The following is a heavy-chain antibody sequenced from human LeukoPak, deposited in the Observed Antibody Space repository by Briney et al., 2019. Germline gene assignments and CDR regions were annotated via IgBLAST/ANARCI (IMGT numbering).Heavy chain of an antibody. CDR1: GGSISSGNW. J-gene: IGHJ4*02. V-gene: IGHV4-61*01. CDR2: VYYSGST. CDR3: ARVRDGYNYGGFDY. Sequence: SETLSLTCAVSGGSISSGNWWSWIRQTPGKRLEWIGYVYYSGSTNYNPSLKSRVTISVDTSKNQFFLILSSVTAADTAVYYCARVRDGYNYGGFDYWGQGTLVTVSS. D-gene: IGHD5-24*01.